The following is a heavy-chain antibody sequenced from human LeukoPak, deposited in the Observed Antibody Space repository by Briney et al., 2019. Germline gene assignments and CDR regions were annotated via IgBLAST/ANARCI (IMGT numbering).Heavy chain of an antibody. J-gene: IGHJ6*03. Sequence: SETLSLTCAVYGGSFCGYYWSWIRQPPGKGLEWIGEINHSGSTNYNPSLKSRVTISVDTSKNQFSLKLSSVTAADTAVYYCARSGSLTYYYYYYMDVWGKGTPVTVSS. CDR1: GGSFCGYY. CDR2: INHSGST. D-gene: IGHD3-10*01. V-gene: IGHV4-34*01. CDR3: ARSGSLTYYYYYYMDV.